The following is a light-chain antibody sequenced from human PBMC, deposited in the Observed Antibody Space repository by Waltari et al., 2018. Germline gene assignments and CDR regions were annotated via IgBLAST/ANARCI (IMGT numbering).Light chain of an antibody. CDR3: SSYADNTIFV. Sequence: QSALTQPPSASGSPGQSVTISCTGTSSDVGAYNHVSWPQQHPGKAPKPMIYEVNKRPSGVPDRFSGSKSGNTASLTVSGLQAEDEADYYCSSYADNTIFVFGTGTKVTVL. J-gene: IGLJ1*01. CDR2: EVN. CDR1: SSDVGAYNH. V-gene: IGLV2-8*01.